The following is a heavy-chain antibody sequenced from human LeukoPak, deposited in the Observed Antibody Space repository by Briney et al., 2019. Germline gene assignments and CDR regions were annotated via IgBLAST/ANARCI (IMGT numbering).Heavy chain of an antibody. V-gene: IGHV5-51*01. CDR2: IYPGDSDT. J-gene: IGHJ3*02. Sequence: GESLKISCKGSGYSFTSYWIGWVRQMPGKGLERMGIIYPGDSDTRYSPSFQGQVTISADKSISTAYLQWSSLKASDTAMYYCARRGVGATPGGHNDAFDIWGQGTMVTVSS. CDR3: ARRGVGATPGGHNDAFDI. D-gene: IGHD1-26*01. CDR1: GYSFTSYW.